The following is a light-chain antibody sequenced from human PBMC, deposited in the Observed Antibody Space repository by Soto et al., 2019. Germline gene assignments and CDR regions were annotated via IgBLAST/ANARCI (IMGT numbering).Light chain of an antibody. CDR2: DAS. CDR1: QSISSW. V-gene: IGKV1-5*01. J-gene: IGKJ1*01. CDR3: QQYNSPWA. Sequence: DIQMTQSPSTLSASVGDGVTITCRASQSISSWLGWYQQKPGKAPKLPIDDASSLESGVPSRFSGRGSGTEFTLAISSLQPDHFATYYCQQYNSPWAYGQGNTVDIK.